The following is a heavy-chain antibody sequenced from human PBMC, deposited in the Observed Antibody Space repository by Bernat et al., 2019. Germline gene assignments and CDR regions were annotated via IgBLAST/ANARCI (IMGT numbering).Heavy chain of an antibody. V-gene: IGHV3-53*01. Sequence: EVQLVESGGGLIQPGGSLRLSCAASGFTVSSNYMSWVRQAPGKGLEWVSLIYSGGSTYYADSVKGRFTISRDNSKNTLYLQMNSLRGEDTAVYYCARVGQQLAEDAFDIWGQGTMVTVSS. CDR2: IYSGGST. CDR1: GFTVSSNY. D-gene: IGHD6-13*01. CDR3: ARVGQQLAEDAFDI. J-gene: IGHJ3*02.